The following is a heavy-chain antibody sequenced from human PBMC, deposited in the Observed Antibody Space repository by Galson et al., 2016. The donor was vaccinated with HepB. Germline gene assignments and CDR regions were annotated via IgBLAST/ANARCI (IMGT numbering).Heavy chain of an antibody. Sequence: SLRLSCAASGFTLSGYSMNWVRQAPGKGLEWVSSISATGGSTYYADSLKGRFTISRGNSKDTLFLQMNSLRAEDTAVYYCAKDPYYYGSGASVFDSWGQGTLVTVSS. V-gene: IGHV3-23*01. J-gene: IGHJ4*02. D-gene: IGHD3-10*01. CDR3: AKDPYYYGSGASVFDS. CDR2: ISATGGST. CDR1: GFTLSGYS.